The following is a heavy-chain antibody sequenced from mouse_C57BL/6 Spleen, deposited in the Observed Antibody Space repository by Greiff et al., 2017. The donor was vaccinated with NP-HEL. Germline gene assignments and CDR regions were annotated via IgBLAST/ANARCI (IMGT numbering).Heavy chain of an antibody. CDR1: GFSLTSYG. J-gene: IGHJ4*01. CDR2: IWSGGST. V-gene: IGHV2-2*01. Sequence: QVHVKQSGPGLVQPSQSLSITCTVSGFSLTSYGVHWVRQSPGKGLEWLGVIWSGGSTDYNAAFISRLSISKDNSKSQVFFKMNSLQADDTAIYYCARNPPYYSNYGGAMDYWGQGTSVTVSS. CDR3: ARNPPYYSNYGGAMDY. D-gene: IGHD2-5*01.